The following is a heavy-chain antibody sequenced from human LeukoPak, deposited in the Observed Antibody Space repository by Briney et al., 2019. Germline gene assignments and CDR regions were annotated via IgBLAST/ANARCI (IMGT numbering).Heavy chain of an antibody. V-gene: IGHV4-59*01. CDR1: TDSTSSYY. D-gene: IGHD2-15*01. Sequence: SETLSLTCTVSTDSTSSYYWSWIRQPPGKGLEWIGYRSYGVSTNYNPSLKSRVTMSLDTSKNQFSLKLTSVTAAETAVYYCARAKRGSGFGYYYFDSWGQGTLVTVSS. CDR3: ARAKRGSGFGYYYFDS. CDR2: RSYGVST. J-gene: IGHJ4*02.